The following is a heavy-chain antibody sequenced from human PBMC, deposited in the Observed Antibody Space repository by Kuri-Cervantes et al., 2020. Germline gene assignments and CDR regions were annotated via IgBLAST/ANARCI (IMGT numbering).Heavy chain of an antibody. D-gene: IGHD5-12*01. J-gene: IGHJ6*02. CDR2: ISSSSSTI. CDR1: GFTFSSYS. Sequence: GESLKISCAASGFTFSSYSMNWVRQAPGKGLEWVSYISSSSSTIYYADSVKGRFTISRDNAKNSLYLQMNSLRDEDTAVYYCARREKGIVATYRHYYYYGMDVWGQGTTVTVSS. CDR3: ARREKGIVATYRHYYYYGMDV. V-gene: IGHV3-48*02.